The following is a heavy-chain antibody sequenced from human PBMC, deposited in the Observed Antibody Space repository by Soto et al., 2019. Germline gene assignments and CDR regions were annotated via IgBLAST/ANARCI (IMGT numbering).Heavy chain of an antibody. D-gene: IGHD1-1*01. CDR3: AISTYNLFDS. J-gene: IGHJ4*02. Sequence: QVLLQESGPGLVRPSEILSLTCTVSSGSIDDHFCHWLRHPAGKGLEWISHIHSKGKTTYNPSLEGRATLSVDTAQKRFSLRLDYLTAVDTALYYCAISTYNLFDSWGQGTLVTVSS. CDR2: IHSKGKT. CDR1: SGSIDDHF. V-gene: IGHV4-4*07.